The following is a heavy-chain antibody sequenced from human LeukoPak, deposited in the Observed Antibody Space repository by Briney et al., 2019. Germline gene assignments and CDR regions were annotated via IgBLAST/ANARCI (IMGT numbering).Heavy chain of an antibody. CDR3: AKAASSSWPSYYYGMDV. Sequence: GGSLRLSCAASGFIVSNSYMSWVRQAPGKGLEWVSVITGSGGNTYYADSVKGRFTISKDNSKNTVYLQMSSLRVDDTAVYYCAKAASSSWPSYYYGMDVWGQGTTVTVSS. V-gene: IGHV3-23*01. J-gene: IGHJ6*02. CDR2: ITGSGGNT. CDR1: GFIVSNSY. D-gene: IGHD6-13*01.